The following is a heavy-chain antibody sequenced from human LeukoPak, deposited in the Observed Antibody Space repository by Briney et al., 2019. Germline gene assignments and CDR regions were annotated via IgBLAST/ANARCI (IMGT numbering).Heavy chain of an antibody. J-gene: IGHJ4*02. CDR3: AKDRNGEFDY. CDR2: IKFDGNEK. Sequence: PGGSLRLSCTASGFSFSRYWLSWVRQAPGKGLEWVANIKFDGNEKYYVDSVKGRFTISRDNAKNSLYLQMNSLRAEDTALYYCAKDRNGEFDYWGQGTLVTVSS. CDR1: GFSFSRYW. D-gene: IGHD3-10*01. V-gene: IGHV3-7*03.